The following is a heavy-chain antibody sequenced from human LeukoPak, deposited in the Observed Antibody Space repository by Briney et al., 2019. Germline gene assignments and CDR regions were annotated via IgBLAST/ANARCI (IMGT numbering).Heavy chain of an antibody. CDR3: AKAPATSCSGAYCYPFDH. Sequence: GGSLRLSCAASGFTLSSYAMSWVRQAPGKGLEWVSATSSSDAGTYYAESVRGRFTISRDNSKNTLFLQMNSLRAEDAAVYYCAKAPATSCSGAYCYPFDHWGQGTLVTVSS. CDR1: GFTLSSYA. J-gene: IGHJ4*02. V-gene: IGHV3-23*01. CDR2: TSSSDAGT. D-gene: IGHD2-15*01.